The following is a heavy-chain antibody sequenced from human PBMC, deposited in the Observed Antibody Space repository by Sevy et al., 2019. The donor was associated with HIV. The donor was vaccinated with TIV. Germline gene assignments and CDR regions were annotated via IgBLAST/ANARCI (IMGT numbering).Heavy chain of an antibody. CDR2: IWNDGSNK. Sequence: GGSLRLSCAASGFTFSTYAMYWVRQAPGKGLEWVAVIWNDGSNKYYADSVKGRFTTSRDNSSNTLYLQMNSLRAEDTAVYYCARDVRGEGIRPGDLDYWGQGTLVTVSS. CDR3: ARDVRGEGIRPGDLDY. D-gene: IGHD3-10*02. CDR1: GFTFSTYA. V-gene: IGHV3-33*08. J-gene: IGHJ4*02.